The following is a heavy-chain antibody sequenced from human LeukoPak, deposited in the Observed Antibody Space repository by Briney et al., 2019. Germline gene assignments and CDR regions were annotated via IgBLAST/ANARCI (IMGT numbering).Heavy chain of an antibody. V-gene: IGHV3-48*01. CDR3: ARVSGY. D-gene: IGHD3-10*01. Sequence: GGSLRLSCAASGFTFSSYSMNWVRQAPGKGLEWVSCTSSSSSTIYYADSVKGRFTISRDNAKNSLYLQMNSLRAEDTAVYYCARVSGYWGQGTLVTVSS. CDR1: GFTFSSYS. J-gene: IGHJ4*02. CDR2: TSSSSSTI.